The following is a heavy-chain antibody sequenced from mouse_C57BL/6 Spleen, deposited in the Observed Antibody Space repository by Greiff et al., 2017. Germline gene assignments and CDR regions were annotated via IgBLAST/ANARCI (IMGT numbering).Heavy chain of an antibody. V-gene: IGHV1-26*01. Sequence: EVQLQQSGPELVKPGASVKISCKASGYTFTDYYMNWVKQSHGKSLEWIGDINPNNGGTSYNQKFKGKATLTVDKSSSTAYMELRSLTSEDTAVYYCTTNYGSSVDYWGQGTTLTVSS. J-gene: IGHJ2*01. CDR3: TTNYGSSVDY. CDR2: INPNNGGT. D-gene: IGHD1-1*01. CDR1: GYTFTDYY.